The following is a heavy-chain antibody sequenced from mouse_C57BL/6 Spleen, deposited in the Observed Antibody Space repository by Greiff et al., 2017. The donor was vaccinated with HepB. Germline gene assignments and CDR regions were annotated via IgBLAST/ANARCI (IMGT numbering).Heavy chain of an antibody. CDR3: ARAYYSNYDWYFDV. CDR2: FHPYNDDT. CDR1: GYTFTTYP. V-gene: IGHV1-47*01. J-gene: IGHJ1*03. Sequence: QVQLQQSGAELVKPGASVKMSCKASGYTFTTYPIEWMKQNHGKSLEWIGNFHPYNDDTKYNEKFKGKATLTVEKSSSTVYLEISRLTSDDSAVYYCARAYYSNYDWYFDVWGTGTTVTVSS. D-gene: IGHD2-5*01.